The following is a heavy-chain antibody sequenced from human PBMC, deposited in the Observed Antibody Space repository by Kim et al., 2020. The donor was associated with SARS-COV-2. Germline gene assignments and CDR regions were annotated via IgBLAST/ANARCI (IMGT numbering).Heavy chain of an antibody. CDR3: AKDQGTHFDY. J-gene: IGHJ4*02. CDR2: NK. V-gene: IGHV3-30*02. D-gene: IGHD3-10*01. Sequence: NKYYADSVKGRFTISRDNSKNTLYLQMNSLRAEDTAVYYCAKDQGTHFDYWGQGTLVTVSS.